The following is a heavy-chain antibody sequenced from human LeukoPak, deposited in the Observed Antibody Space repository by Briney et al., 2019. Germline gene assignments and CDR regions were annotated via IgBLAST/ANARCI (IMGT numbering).Heavy chain of an antibody. V-gene: IGHV3-30*02. CDR2: IQNDGSNE. CDR1: GFTFSSYG. D-gene: IGHD6-6*01. CDR3: AKGHFASSSFFDY. Sequence: QAGGSLRLSCAASGFTFSSYGMHWVRQAPGKGLEWVAYIQNDGSNEQYADSVKGRFSISRDSSKNTLYLQMNSLRVEDTAVYYCAKGHFASSSFFDYWGQGTLVTVSS. J-gene: IGHJ4*02.